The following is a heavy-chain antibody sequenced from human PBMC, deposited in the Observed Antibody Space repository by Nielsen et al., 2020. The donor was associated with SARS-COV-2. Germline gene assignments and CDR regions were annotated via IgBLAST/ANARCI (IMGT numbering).Heavy chain of an antibody. Sequence: GESLKISCAASGFTFSSYSMNWVRQAPGKGLEWVSSISSSSSYIYYADSVKGRFTISRDNSKNTLYLQMNSLRAEDTAVYYRAKALSYTQRSPFDYWGQGTLVTVSS. V-gene: IGHV3-21*01. D-gene: IGHD3-10*01. CDR3: AKALSYTQRSPFDY. CDR1: GFTFSSYS. CDR2: ISSSSSYI. J-gene: IGHJ4*02.